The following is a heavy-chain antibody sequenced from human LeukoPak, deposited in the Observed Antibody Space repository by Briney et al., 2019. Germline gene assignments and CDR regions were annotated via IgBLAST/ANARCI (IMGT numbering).Heavy chain of an antibody. CDR2: ISAYLGNT. CDR1: GYTFTSYG. D-gene: IGHD3-3*01. Sequence: ASVKVSCKASGYTFTSYGISWVRQAPGQGLEWMGWISAYLGNTNYAQKFQGRVTMTTDTSTSTAYMELRSLRSDDTAVYYCARVNDFWSGNDAFDIWGQGTMVTVSS. V-gene: IGHV1-18*01. CDR3: ARVNDFWSGNDAFDI. J-gene: IGHJ3*02.